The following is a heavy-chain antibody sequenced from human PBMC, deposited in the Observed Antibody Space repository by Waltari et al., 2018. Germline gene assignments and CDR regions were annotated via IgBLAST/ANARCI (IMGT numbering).Heavy chain of an antibody. V-gene: IGHV3-74*01. CDR1: GFTFRSSW. D-gene: IGHD3-10*01. CDR2: IKSDGSGT. J-gene: IGHJ4*02. CDR3: GRREGSVTMVRGIDY. Sequence: EVQLVESGGGLVQPGGSLRLSCAASGFTFRSSWMHWVRQAPGKGLVWVSRIKSDGSGTSYAGSVKGRFTISRDNAKNTLYLQMNSLRAEDTAVYYCGRREGSVTMVRGIDYWGQGTLVTVSS.